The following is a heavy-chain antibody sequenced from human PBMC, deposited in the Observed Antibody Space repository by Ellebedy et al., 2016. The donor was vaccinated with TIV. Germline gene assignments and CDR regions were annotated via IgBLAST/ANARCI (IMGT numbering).Heavy chain of an antibody. D-gene: IGHD1-26*01. J-gene: IGHJ4*02. CDR3: ARGPLGGTPRAFDS. V-gene: IGHV3-33*01. CDR2: IWYEGSYK. Sequence: PGGSLRLSCAASGFRFSSYGIHWVRQAPGRGLEWVALIWYEGSYKYYGDSLKGRFTISRDDSKNTVYLQMNSLRADDTAIYHCARGPLGGTPRAFDSWGQGTLVTVSS. CDR1: GFRFSSYG.